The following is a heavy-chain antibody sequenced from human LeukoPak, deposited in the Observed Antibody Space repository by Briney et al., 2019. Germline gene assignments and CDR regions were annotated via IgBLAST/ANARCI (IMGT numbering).Heavy chain of an antibody. CDR1: GGSISSYY. CDR2: IYYSGST. CDR3: ARRSTYYYDNSGYYYDY. V-gene: IGHV4-59*08. D-gene: IGHD3-22*01. Sequence: SETLSLTCTVSGGSISSYYWSWIRQPPGKGLEWIGYIYYSGSTNYNPSLKSRVTISVDTSKNQFSLKLSSVTAADTAVYYCARRSTYYYDNSGYYYDYRGQGTLVTVSS. J-gene: IGHJ4*02.